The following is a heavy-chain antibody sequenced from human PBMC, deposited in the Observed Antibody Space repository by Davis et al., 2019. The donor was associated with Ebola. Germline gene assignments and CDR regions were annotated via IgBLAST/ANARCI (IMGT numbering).Heavy chain of an antibody. CDR1: GATFSSYG. D-gene: IGHD3-22*01. V-gene: IGHV1-69*13. CDR3: ARDRYSDGSGYFFEQSH. Sequence: SVKVSCQASGATFSSYGISWVRQAPGQGLDWMGGIIPVFGIPKYAQKFQGRVTITADESTSTAYMELSSLRSEDTAVYYCARDRYSDGSGYFFEQSHWGQGTLVTVSS. CDR2: IIPVFGIP. J-gene: IGHJ4*02.